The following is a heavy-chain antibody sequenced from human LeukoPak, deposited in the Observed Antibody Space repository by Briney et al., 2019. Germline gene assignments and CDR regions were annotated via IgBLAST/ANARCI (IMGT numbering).Heavy chain of an antibody. CDR2: ISSSSSYI. CDR1: GFTFSRYS. V-gene: IGHV3-21*01. J-gene: IGHJ4*02. Sequence: GGSLRLSCAASGFTFSRYSMNWVRQAPGKGLEWVSSISSSSSYIYYADSVKGRFTISRDNAKNALYLQMNSLRAEDTAVYYCARDPAALGLSLDYWGQGTLVTVSS. D-gene: IGHD3-22*01. CDR3: ARDPAALGLSLDY.